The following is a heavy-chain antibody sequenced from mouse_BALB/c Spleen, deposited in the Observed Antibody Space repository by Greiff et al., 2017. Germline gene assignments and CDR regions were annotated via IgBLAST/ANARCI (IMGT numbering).Heavy chain of an antibody. Sequence: VMLVESGPGLVAPSQTLSITCTVTGFSLTSYGVYWVRQPPGKGLEWLGVILAGGSTNYNSALMYRLSTSKNNSKIQVFLKMNSLQTDDTAMYYCARDLYSIDYWGQGTLVTVSA. CDR3: ARDLYSIDY. CDR1: GFSLTSYG. V-gene: IGHV2-9*02. D-gene: IGHD1-1*01. J-gene: IGHJ3*01. CDR2: ILAGGST.